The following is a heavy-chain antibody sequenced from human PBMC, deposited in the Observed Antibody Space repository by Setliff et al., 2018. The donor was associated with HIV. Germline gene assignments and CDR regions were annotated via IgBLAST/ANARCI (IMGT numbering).Heavy chain of an antibody. CDR3: ARVVDTSGGYWGSFYRYMDV. D-gene: IGHD3-10*01. J-gene: IGHJ6*03. CDR1: GGSISSYY. Sequence: SETLSLTCTVSGGSISSYYWSWIRQPPGKGLEWIGYIDNSGSTNYNPSLKSRVTISVDTSKNQISLKLSSVTAADTAVYYCARVVDTSGGYWGSFYRYMDVWGKGTTVTVSS. CDR2: IDNSGST. V-gene: IGHV4-4*09.